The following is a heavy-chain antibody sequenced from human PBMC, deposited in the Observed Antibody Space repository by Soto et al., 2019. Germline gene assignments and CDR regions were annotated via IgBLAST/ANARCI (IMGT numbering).Heavy chain of an antibody. D-gene: IGHD2-2*01. CDR1: GCTFSSYG. CDR3: AKDLVGSTSALYYYYYYKMVV. Sequence: PGGTLRRSCAASGCTFSSYGRHWLRQAPGKGLEWVAVISYDVSSNYYPYSVRGRFTISRDNSKHTLYLHMNSLRAEDRAVYYSAKDLVGSTSALYYYYYYKMVVWGQGAMVTFFS. CDR2: ISYDVSSN. V-gene: IGHV3-30*18. J-gene: IGHJ6*01.